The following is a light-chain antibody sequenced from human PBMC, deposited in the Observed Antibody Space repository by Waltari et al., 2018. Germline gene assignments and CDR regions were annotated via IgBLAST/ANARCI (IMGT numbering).Light chain of an antibody. CDR2: SDS. Sequence: QSALTQPPSASGTPGQTVTVSCSGSNSDIGSNSVDWFQQVPGTAPSLLIYSDSGRASGVPDRISASKSGTSASLVISGLQSEDEADYYCAAWDDSQNVYVFGTGTKVSVL. CDR3: AAWDDSQNVYV. V-gene: IGLV1-44*01. J-gene: IGLJ1*01. CDR1: NSDIGSNS.